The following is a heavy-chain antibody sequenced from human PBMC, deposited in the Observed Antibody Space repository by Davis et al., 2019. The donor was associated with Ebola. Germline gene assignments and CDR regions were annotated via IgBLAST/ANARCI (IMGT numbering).Heavy chain of an antibody. D-gene: IGHD6-13*01. V-gene: IGHV3-7*01. J-gene: IGHJ4*02. CDR1: GFTFSSYW. Sequence: GGSLRLSCAASGFTFSSYWMSWVRQAPGKGLEWVANIKQDGSEKYYVDSVKGRFTISRDNAKNSLYLQMNSLRAEDTAVYYCTRARWVSSWYWDYWGQGTLVTVSS. CDR3: TRARWVSSWYWDY. CDR2: IKQDGSEK.